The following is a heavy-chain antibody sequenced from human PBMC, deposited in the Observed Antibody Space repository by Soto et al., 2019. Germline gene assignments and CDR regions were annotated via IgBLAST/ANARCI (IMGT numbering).Heavy chain of an antibody. V-gene: IGHV1-69*13. CDR2: IIPIFGTA. D-gene: IGHD3-3*01. CDR1: GGTFSSYA. CDR3: ARTSDEFWSGRPTPHDAFDI. J-gene: IGHJ3*02. Sequence: ASVKVSCKASGGTFSSYAISWVRQAPGQGLEWMGGIIPIFGTANYAQKFQGRVTITADESTSTAYMELSSLRSEDTAVYYCARTSDEFWSGRPTPHDAFDIWGQGTMVTVSS.